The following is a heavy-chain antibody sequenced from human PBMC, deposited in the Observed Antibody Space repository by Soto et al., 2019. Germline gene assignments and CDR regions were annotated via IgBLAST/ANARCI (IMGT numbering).Heavy chain of an antibody. CDR3: ARGRGPLEYYCDC. V-gene: IGHV3-33*01. D-gene: IGHD3-10*01. CDR1: GFTFSSYG. J-gene: IGHJ4*02. CDR2: IWNDGSKT. Sequence: QVQLVESGGGVVQPGRSLRLSCAASGFTFSSYGMHWVRQAPGKGLEWVAVIWNDGSKTDYADSVRGRLTISRDNSKNTLKLQMNSLRAADTAVYYCARGRGPLEYYCDCWGQGTLVTVSS.